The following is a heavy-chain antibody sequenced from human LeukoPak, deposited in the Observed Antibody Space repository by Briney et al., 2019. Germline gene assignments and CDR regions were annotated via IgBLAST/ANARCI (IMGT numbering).Heavy chain of an antibody. Sequence: ASVKVSCKASGYTFTSYYMHWVRQAPGQGLEWMGWISAYNGNTNYAQKLQGRVTMTTDTSTSTAYMELRSLRSDDTAVYYCARDILTTFDYWGQGTLVTVSS. V-gene: IGHV1-18*04. D-gene: IGHD3-9*01. CDR3: ARDILTTFDY. J-gene: IGHJ4*02. CDR1: GYTFTSYY. CDR2: ISAYNGNT.